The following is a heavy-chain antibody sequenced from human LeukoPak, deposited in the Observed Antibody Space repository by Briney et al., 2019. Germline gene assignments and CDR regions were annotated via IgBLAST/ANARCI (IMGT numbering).Heavy chain of an antibody. J-gene: IGHJ4*02. CDR1: GFTFSSYA. Sequence: GGSLRLSCSASGFTFSSYAMHWVHQAPGKGLEYVSAISSNGGSTYYADSVKGRFTISRDDSQNTLYLQMSSLRAEDTAVYYCVKADRQSVQHPHFDYWGQGTLVTVSS. D-gene: IGHD6-13*01. V-gene: IGHV3-64D*08. CDR3: VKADRQSVQHPHFDY. CDR2: ISSNGGST.